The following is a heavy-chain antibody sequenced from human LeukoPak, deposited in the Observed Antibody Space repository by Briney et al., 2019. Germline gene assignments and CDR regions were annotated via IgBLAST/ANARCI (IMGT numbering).Heavy chain of an antibody. V-gene: IGHV4-38-2*02. CDR3: ARGGYYDFWSGSLASDY. CDR2: IYHSGST. Sequence: SETLSLTCTVSGYSISSGYYWGWIRQPPGKGLEWIGSIYHSGSTCYNPSLKSRVTISVDTSKNQFSLKLSSVTAADTAVYYCARGGYYDFWSGSLASDYWGQGTLVTVSS. J-gene: IGHJ4*02. D-gene: IGHD3-3*01. CDR1: GYSISSGYY.